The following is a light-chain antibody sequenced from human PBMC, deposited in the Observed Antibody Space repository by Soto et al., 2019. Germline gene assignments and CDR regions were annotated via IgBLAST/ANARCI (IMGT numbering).Light chain of an antibody. J-gene: IGKJ4*01. CDR2: WAS. Sequence: DIVMAHSPDSLAVSVGERATLNCKSSQSVLYSSNNKNYLAWYQQKPGQPPKLLIYWASTRESGVPDRFSGSGSGPDFTLTCGSLKAEDAAVYYCQQYYSMPLTCAGGTKVDIK. CDR1: QSVLYSSNNKNY. CDR3: QQYYSMPLT. V-gene: IGKV4-1*01.